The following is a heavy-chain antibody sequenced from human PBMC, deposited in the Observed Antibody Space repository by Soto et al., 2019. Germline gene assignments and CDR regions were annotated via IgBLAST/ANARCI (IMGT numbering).Heavy chain of an antibody. CDR1: GFTFNSYA. CDR3: ARDLSSYGNFDY. V-gene: IGHV3-30-3*01. Sequence: PGGSLRLSCAASGFTFNSYAMHWVRQAPGKGLEWVAVISYDGSNKYYADSVKGRFTISRDNSKNTLYLQMNSLRAEDTAVYYCARDLSSYGNFDYWGQGTLVTVS. J-gene: IGHJ4*02. CDR2: ISYDGSNK. D-gene: IGHD5-18*01.